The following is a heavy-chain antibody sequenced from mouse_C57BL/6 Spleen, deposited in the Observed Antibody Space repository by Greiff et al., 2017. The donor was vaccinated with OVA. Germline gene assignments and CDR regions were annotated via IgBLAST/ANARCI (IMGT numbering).Heavy chain of an antibody. CDR2: IDPENGDT. V-gene: IGHV14-4*01. J-gene: IGHJ2*01. D-gene: IGHD2-3*01. Sequence: EVQLQQSGAELVRPGASVKLSCTASGFNIKDDYMHWVKQRPEQGLEWIGWIDPENGDTEYASKFQGKATITADTSSNTAYLQLSSLTSEDTAVYYCTRWDGYYGEGSFDYWGQGTTLTVSS. CDR3: TRWDGYYGEGSFDY. CDR1: GFNIKDDY.